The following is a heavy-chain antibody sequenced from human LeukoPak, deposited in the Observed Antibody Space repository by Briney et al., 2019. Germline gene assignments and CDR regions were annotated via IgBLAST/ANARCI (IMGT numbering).Heavy chain of an antibody. CDR2: INPSGGTT. CDR3: ARERRWTGTTSRLDAFDI. V-gene: IGHV1-46*01. CDR1: VYTFTTYY. D-gene: IGHD1-1*01. Sequence: GASVKVSCEASVYTFTTYYMHWGRQAPGQGLGWMGIINPSGGTTSYAQKFQGRVTMTRDMSTSTVYMELSSLRSEDTAVYYCARERRWTGTTSRLDAFDIWGQGTMVTVSS. J-gene: IGHJ3*02.